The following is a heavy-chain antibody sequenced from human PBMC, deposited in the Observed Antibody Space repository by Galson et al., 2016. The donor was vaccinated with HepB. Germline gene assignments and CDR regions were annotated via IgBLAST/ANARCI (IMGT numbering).Heavy chain of an antibody. Sequence: SLRLSCAASGFTFPIYAMTWVRQAPGKGLEYVSPISNHGDSTYYTDSVKGRFTISRDNSKNTLFMQMNSLRAEDTAIYYCAKAGGSGWGKDFFDCWGQGTLVTVSS. D-gene: IGHD6-19*01. CDR3: AKAGGSGWGKDFFDC. J-gene: IGHJ4*02. V-gene: IGHV3-23*01. CDR2: ISNHGDST. CDR1: GFTFPIYA.